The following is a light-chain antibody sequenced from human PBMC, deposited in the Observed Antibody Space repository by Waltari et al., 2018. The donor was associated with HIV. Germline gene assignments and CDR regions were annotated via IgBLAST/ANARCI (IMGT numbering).Light chain of an antibody. CDR3: SSYKGTIKL. CDR1: NSDIGRY. J-gene: IGLJ3*02. V-gene: IGLV2-14*03. Sequence: QSALTQPPSVSGSPGQSVTISCTGTNSDIGRYVSWYQQHPGQAPRLMIFDVSQRPSGISARFSGSKSGTAASLTISGLQTDDEANYFCSSYKGTIKLFGGGTKLTVL. CDR2: DVS.